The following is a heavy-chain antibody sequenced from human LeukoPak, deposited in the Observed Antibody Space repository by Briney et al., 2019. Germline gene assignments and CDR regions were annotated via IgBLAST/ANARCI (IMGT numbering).Heavy chain of an antibody. J-gene: IGHJ5*02. V-gene: IGHV4-61*02. Sequence: SETLSLTCTVSGGSISSGSYYWSWIRPPAGQGLEWIGRIYTSGSTNYNPSLKRRVTISVDTSKNQFSLKLSSVTAADTAVYYCARSPMVRGKNWFDPWGQGTLVTVSS. CDR3: ARSPMVRGKNWFDP. CDR1: GGSISSGSYY. CDR2: IYTSGST. D-gene: IGHD3-10*01.